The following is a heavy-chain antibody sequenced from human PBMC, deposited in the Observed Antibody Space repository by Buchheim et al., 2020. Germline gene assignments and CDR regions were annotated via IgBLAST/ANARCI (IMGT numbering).Heavy chain of an antibody. CDR3: AKGSRGYTNYYFDY. J-gene: IGHJ4*02. CDR1: GFSFSGYA. CDR2: ISGSGATT. D-gene: IGHD4-11*01. V-gene: IGHV3-23*04. Sequence: EVQLVDSGGGLVQPGESLRLSCAASGFSFSGYAMSWVRQAPGKGLEWVSSISGSGATTFNADSVKGRFTISRDNSKTMLYLQMNSLRDEDTAVYFCAKGSRGYTNYYFDYWGQGTL.